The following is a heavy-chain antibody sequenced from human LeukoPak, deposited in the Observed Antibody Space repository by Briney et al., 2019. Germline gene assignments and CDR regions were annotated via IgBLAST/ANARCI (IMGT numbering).Heavy chain of an antibody. CDR3: ARLRYDSSGEWFDP. CDR1: GGSISSSSYY. J-gene: IGHJ5*02. V-gene: IGHV4-39*01. Sequence: PSETLSLTCTVSGGSISSSSYYWGWIRQPPGKGLEWIGSIYYSGSTYYNPSLKSRVTISVDTSKNQFSLKLSSVTAADTAVYYCARLRYDSSGEWFDPWGQGTLVTVSS. CDR2: IYYSGST. D-gene: IGHD3-22*01.